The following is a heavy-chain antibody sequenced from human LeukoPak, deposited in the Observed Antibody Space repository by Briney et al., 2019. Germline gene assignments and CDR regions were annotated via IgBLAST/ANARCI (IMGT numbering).Heavy chain of an antibody. J-gene: IGHJ3*02. CDR1: GGTFSSYT. V-gene: IGHV1-69*02. CDR2: IIPILGIA. CDR3: ASESGSYNDAFDI. Sequence: SVKVSRKASGGTFSSYTISWVRQAPGQGLEWMGRIIPILGIANYAQKFQGRVTITADKSTSTAYMELSSLRSEDTAVYYCASESGSYNDAFDIWGQGTMVTVSS. D-gene: IGHD1-26*01.